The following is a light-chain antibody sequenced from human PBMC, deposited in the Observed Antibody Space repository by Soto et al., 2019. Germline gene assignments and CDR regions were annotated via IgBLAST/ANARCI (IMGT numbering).Light chain of an antibody. Sequence: EIVMTQSPAPLSVSPGERATLSCRASQSVSSDLARYQQKPGQAPRLLIYGASSRAAGIPDRFSGSGSGRDFSLSTNRREPEDFAVYYCHQYVNSRRTFGPGTKVDIK. J-gene: IGKJ1*01. V-gene: IGKV3-20*01. CDR2: GAS. CDR1: QSVSSD. CDR3: HQYVNSRRT.